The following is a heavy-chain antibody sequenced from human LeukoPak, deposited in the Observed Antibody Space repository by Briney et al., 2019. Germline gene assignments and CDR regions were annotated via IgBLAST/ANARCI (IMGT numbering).Heavy chain of an antibody. D-gene: IGHD3-10*01. CDR3: ERAHHPGGWFDP. CDR2: INQDRGEI. V-gene: IGHV3-7*04. J-gene: IGHJ5*02. CDR1: GFFVSNNY. Sequence: PGGSLRLSCAAYGFFVSNNYMNWVRQAPGKGLEWVASINQDRGEIHYVDSVRGRFTISRDNAKNSLSLQMSSLTAEDTAVYYCERAHHPGGWFDPWGQGTLVTVSS.